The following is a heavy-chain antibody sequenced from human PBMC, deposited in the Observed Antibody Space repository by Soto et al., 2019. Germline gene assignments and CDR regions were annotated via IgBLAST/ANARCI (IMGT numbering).Heavy chain of an antibody. Sequence: QVQLVQSGAAVKKPGSSVKVSCKASGGTFSSYAISWVRQAPGQGLEWMGGIIPIFGTANYAQKFQGSVTITADASTSTAYMVLSSLRSEDTAVYYCAGSTYYYDSSGYSPFDYWGQGTLVTVSS. CDR3: AGSTYYYDSSGYSPFDY. V-gene: IGHV1-69*01. D-gene: IGHD3-22*01. CDR2: IIPIFGTA. J-gene: IGHJ4*02. CDR1: GGTFSSYA.